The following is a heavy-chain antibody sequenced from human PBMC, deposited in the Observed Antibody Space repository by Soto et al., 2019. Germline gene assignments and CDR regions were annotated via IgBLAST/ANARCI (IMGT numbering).Heavy chain of an antibody. J-gene: IGHJ4*02. Sequence: ASVKVSCKASGYTFTSCYMHWVRQAPGQGLEWMGIINPSGGSTSYAQKFQGRVTMTRDTSTSTAYMELGSLKSDDTAIYYCAKDCSGASCGFDIWGRGTLVTVSS. V-gene: IGHV1-46*01. CDR3: AKDCSGASCGFDI. CDR1: GYTFTSCY. D-gene: IGHD2-15*01. CDR2: INPSGGST.